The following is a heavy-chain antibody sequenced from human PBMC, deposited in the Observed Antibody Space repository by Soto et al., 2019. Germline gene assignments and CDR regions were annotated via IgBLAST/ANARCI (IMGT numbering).Heavy chain of an antibody. J-gene: IGHJ4*02. D-gene: IGHD5-12*01. Sequence: SETLSLTCTVCGGSISSYYWSWIRQPPGKGLEWIGYIYYSGSTNYNPSLKSRVTISVDTSKNQFSLKLSSVTAADTAVYYCARSRRGYSGYGLLDYWGQGTLVTVSS. CDR1: GGSISSYY. V-gene: IGHV4-59*08. CDR2: IYYSGST. CDR3: ARSRRGYSGYGLLDY.